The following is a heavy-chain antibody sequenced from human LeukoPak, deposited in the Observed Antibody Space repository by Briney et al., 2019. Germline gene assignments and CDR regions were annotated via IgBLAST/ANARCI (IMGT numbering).Heavy chain of an antibody. V-gene: IGHV3-30*04. D-gene: IGHD5-24*01. CDR2: ISHDGRTK. Sequence: GGSLTLSCVVSGFNFDNFAMHWVRQPLGKGLEWVAVISHDGRTKYYADSMKGRITISRDNSKNTLFHQMNNLRSEDTAVYFCARPSPPGDGYNPPDHWGQGTLVTVSS. CDR1: GFNFDNFA. CDR3: ARPSPPGDGYNPPDH. J-gene: IGHJ4*02.